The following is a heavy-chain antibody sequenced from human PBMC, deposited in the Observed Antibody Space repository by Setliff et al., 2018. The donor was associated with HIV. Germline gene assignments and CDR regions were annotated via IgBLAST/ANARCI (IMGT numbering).Heavy chain of an antibody. J-gene: IGHJ6*02. CDR3: ARPGSSSSYYAMDV. Sequence: ASVKVSCKASGYTFTSYALHWVRQAPGQRLEWMGWLNAGNGDTKYSQNFQDRVAITRDTSASTAYMELSSLRSEDTAVYYCARPGSSSSYYAMDVWGQGTTVTVSS. V-gene: IGHV1-3*01. CDR2: LNAGNGDT. CDR1: GYTFTSYA. D-gene: IGHD3-10*01.